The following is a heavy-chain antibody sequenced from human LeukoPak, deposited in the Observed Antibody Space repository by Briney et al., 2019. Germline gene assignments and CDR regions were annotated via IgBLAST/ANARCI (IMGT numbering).Heavy chain of an antibody. Sequence: GGSLRLSCAASGFTFDDYAMHWVRQAPGKGLEWVSAISGSGGSTYYADSVKGRFTISRDNSKNTLYLQMNSLRAEDTAVYYCAKVSGTRYYFDYWGQGTLVTVSS. CDR1: GFTFDDYA. D-gene: IGHD1-7*01. J-gene: IGHJ4*02. CDR3: AKVSGTRYYFDY. V-gene: IGHV3-23*01. CDR2: ISGSGGST.